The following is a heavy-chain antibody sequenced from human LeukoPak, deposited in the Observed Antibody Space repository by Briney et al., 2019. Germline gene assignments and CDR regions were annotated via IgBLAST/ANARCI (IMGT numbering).Heavy chain of an antibody. V-gene: IGHV1-18*01. CDR2: VSGSSSHT. J-gene: IGHJ3*02. CDR3: ARDLDCTSTVCNDVFDI. D-gene: IGHD2/OR15-2a*01. CDR1: GYTFTTFG. Sequence: ASVKVSCKASGYTFTTFGISWVRQAPGQGLEWMGWVSGSSSHTNYARQLQGRVIMTTDTSTTTAYMELRSLRSDDTAVYYCARDLDCTSTVCNDVFDIWGQGTMVTVSS.